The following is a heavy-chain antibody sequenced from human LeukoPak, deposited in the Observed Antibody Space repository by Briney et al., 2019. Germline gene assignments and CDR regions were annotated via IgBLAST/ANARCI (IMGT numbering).Heavy chain of an antibody. CDR1: GFTFSSYS. CDR3: AREGRYDFWSGYWYDY. V-gene: IGHV3-21*01. D-gene: IGHD3-3*01. Sequence: GGSLRLSCAASGFTFSSYSMNWVRQAPGKGLEWVLSISSSSSYTYYADSVKGRFTISRDNAKNSLYLQMNSLRAEDTAVYYCAREGRYDFWSGYWYDYWGQGTLVTVSS. J-gene: IGHJ4*02. CDR2: ISSSSSYT.